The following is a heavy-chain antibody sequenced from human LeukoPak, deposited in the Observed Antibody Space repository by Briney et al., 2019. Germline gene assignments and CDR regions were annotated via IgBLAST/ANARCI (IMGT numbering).Heavy chain of an antibody. CDR3: ARGNYEYVWGGIDY. CDR2: IYYSGST. V-gene: IGHV4-39*01. CDR1: GGSISSSSYY. J-gene: IGHJ4*02. Sequence: PSETLSLTCTVSGGSISSSSYYWGWIRQPPGKGLEWIGSIYYSGSTYYNPSLKSRVTISVDTSKNQFSLKLSSVTAADRAVYYCARGNYEYVWGGIDYWGQGTLVTVSS. D-gene: IGHD3-16*01.